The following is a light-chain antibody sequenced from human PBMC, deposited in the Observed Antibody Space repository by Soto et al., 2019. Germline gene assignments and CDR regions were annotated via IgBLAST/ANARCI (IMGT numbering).Light chain of an antibody. Sequence: QSALTQPASASGSPGQSITISCSGTSSDFGSYEFVSWYQQHPGKVPTLIIYERDKRPSGLSHRFSGSKSVNTPSLSISGLQGEDVAHYYCCPFPSRMNHVCGGGTKF. CDR3: CPFPSRMNHV. CDR2: ERD. J-gene: IGLJ1*01. V-gene: IGLV2-23*01. CDR1: SSDFGSYEF.